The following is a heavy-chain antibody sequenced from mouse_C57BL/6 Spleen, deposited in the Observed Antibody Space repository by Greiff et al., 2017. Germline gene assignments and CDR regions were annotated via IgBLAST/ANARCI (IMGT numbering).Heavy chain of an antibody. Sequence: QVQLQQPGAELVKPGASVKLSCKASGYTFTSYWMHWVKQRPGRGLEWIGRIDPTSGGTKYNEKFKSKATLTVDKTSSTAYMQLSSLTSEDSAVYYCAREGYDYDEYFDFWGTGTTVTVSS. CDR1: GYTFTSYW. V-gene: IGHV1-72*01. D-gene: IGHD2-4*01. CDR3: AREGYDYDEYFDF. J-gene: IGHJ1*03. CDR2: IDPTSGGT.